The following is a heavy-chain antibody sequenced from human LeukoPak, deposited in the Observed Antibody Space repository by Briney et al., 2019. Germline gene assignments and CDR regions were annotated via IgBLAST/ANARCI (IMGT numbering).Heavy chain of an antibody. CDR1: GGSISSYY. J-gene: IGHJ6*02. CDR3: AREELEPATYYYGMDV. CDR2: SYYSGST. Sequence: SETLSLTCTVSGGSISSYYWSLIRQPPGKGLEWIGYSYYSGSTNYNPSLKSRVTISVDTSKNQFSLKLSSVTAADTAVYYCAREELEPATYYYGMDVWGQGTTVTVSS. V-gene: IGHV4-59*12. D-gene: IGHD1-1*01.